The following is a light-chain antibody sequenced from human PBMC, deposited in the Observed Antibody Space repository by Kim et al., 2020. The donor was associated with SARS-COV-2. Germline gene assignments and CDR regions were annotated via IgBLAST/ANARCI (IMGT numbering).Light chain of an antibody. CDR1: QSVSTY. V-gene: IGKV3-11*01. CDR3: QQRTNWPPLT. CDR2: DAS. Sequence: FSPGDRATLSCGASQSVSTYLAWYQHKPGQAPRLLIYDASKRATGIPARFSGRGSGADFTLTISSLEPEDFAVYYCQQRTNWPPLTFGGGTKLEI. J-gene: IGKJ4*01.